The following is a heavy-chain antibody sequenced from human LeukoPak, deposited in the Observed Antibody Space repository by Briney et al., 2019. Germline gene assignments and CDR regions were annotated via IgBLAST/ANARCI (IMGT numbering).Heavy chain of an antibody. CDR1: GGSFSGYY. V-gene: IGHV4-34*01. CDR2: INHSGST. CDR3: AKDRYGGYDYDY. J-gene: IGHJ4*02. D-gene: IGHD5-12*01. Sequence: SETLSLTCAVYGGSFSGYYWSWIRQPPGKGLEWIGEINHSGSTNYNPSLKSRVTISVDPSKNQFSLKLSSVTPADTALYYCAKDRYGGYDYDYWGQGTLVTVSS.